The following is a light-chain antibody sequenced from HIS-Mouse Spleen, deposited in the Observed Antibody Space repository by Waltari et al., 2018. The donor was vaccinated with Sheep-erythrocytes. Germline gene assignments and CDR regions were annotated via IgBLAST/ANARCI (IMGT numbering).Light chain of an antibody. CDR1: QGVSSY. J-gene: IGKJ4*01. CDR3: QQLT. CDR2: DAS. V-gene: IGKV3-11*01. Sequence: EIVLTQSPATLSLSPGERATLSCRASQGVSSYLAWYQQKPGQAPRLLIYDASNRATGIPARFSGSGSGTDFTLTISSLEPEDFAVYYCQQLTFGGGTKVEIK.